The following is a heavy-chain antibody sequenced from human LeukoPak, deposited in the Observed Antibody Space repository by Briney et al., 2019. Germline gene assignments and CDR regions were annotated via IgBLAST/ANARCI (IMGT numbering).Heavy chain of an antibody. CDR2: INHSVSS. CDR1: GGSFSGYY. Sequence: SETLSLTCAVYGGSFSGYYWSWIRQPPGKGLWWIGEINHSVSSKYNTSIQSRATIPLATSKTKSSLKLNSMTAADTAVYYCARLPGGSGWYYFDYLGQGTLVTVSS. D-gene: IGHD6-19*01. CDR3: ARLPGGSGWYYFDY. V-gene: IGHV4-34*01. J-gene: IGHJ4*02.